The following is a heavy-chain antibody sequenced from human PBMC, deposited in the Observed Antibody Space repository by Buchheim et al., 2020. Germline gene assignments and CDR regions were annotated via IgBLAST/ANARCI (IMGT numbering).Heavy chain of an antibody. CDR3: ARGGDIVVVVAATGRWFDP. J-gene: IGHJ5*02. D-gene: IGHD2-15*01. CDR1: GGSFSGYY. Sequence: QVQLQQWGAGLLKPSETLSLTCAVYGGSFSGYYWSWIRQPPGKGLEWIGEINHSESTNYNPSLKSRVTISVDTSKNQFSLKLSSVTAADTAVYYCARGGDIVVVVAATGRWFDPWGQGTL. V-gene: IGHV4-34*01. CDR2: INHSEST.